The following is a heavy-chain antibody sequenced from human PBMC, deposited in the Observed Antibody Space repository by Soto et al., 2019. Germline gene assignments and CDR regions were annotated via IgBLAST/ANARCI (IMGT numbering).Heavy chain of an antibody. CDR1: GFTFSDYE. V-gene: IGHV3-23*01. J-gene: IGHJ4*02. CDR3: AKDLGGSYYDFDY. Sequence: GGSLRLSCAASGFTFSDYEMNWVRQAPGKGLEWVSAISGTGGSTYDADSVKGRFTISRDNSKNTLYLQMNSLRAEDTAVYYCAKDLGGSYYDFDYWGQGTLVTVSS. CDR2: ISGTGGST. D-gene: IGHD1-26*01.